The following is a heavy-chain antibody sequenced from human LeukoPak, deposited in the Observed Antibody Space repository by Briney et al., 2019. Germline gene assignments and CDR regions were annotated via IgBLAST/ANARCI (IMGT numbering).Heavy chain of an antibody. D-gene: IGHD3-10*01. J-gene: IGHJ3*02. Sequence: SETLSLTCTVSGGSISGYYWSWIRQPPGKGLEWIGYINYSGSTDYNPSPKSRVTISVDTSKNQFSLKLSSVTAADTAVYYCARCHYGSGTYAHGFDIWGQGTMVTVSS. CDR3: ARCHYGSGTYAHGFDI. CDR1: GGSISGYY. V-gene: IGHV4-59*08. CDR2: INYSGST.